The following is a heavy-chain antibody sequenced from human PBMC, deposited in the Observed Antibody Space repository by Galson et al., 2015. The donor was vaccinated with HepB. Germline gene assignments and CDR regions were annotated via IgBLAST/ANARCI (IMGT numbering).Heavy chain of an antibody. Sequence: SLRLSCAASGFTFSTYNMNWVRQAPGKGLEWVSSISTSSSFISYADSVKGRFTISRDNAKNSLYLQMNSLRAEDTAVYYCSRGVRDIVIVPAADYWGQGILVTVSS. J-gene: IGHJ4*02. D-gene: IGHD2-2*01. CDR3: SRGVRDIVIVPAADY. CDR2: ISTSSSFI. V-gene: IGHV3-21*01. CDR1: GFTFSTYN.